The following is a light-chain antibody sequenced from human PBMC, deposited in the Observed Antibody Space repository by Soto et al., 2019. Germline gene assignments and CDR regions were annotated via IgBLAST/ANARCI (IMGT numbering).Light chain of an antibody. J-gene: IGLJ3*02. V-gene: IGLV1-47*01. CDR1: SSNIGNNF. Sequence: QAVVTQPPSASGTPGQRVTISCSGTSSNIGNNFVYWYQQVPGMAPKLLIYRNNQRPSGVPDRFSGSKSGTSASLAISGLRSEDEADYYCAAWDDSLNANWVFGGGTKLTVL. CDR2: RNN. CDR3: AAWDDSLNANWV.